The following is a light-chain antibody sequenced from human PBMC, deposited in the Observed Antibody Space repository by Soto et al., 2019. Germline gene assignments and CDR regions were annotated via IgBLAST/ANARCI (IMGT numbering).Light chain of an antibody. CDR2: GAS. V-gene: IGKV3-15*01. CDR3: QQYGSSTTWT. Sequence: EIVMTQSPATLSVSPGDRATLSCRASQSVRSNLAWYQQKPGQAPRLLIYGASTRATGIPARFSGSGSGTYFALTSIIQEQEEFAGYYCQQYGSSTTWTFGQGTKVDIK. J-gene: IGKJ1*01. CDR1: QSVRSN.